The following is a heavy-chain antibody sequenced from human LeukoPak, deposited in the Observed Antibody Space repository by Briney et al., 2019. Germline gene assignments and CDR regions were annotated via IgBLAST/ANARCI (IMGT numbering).Heavy chain of an antibody. J-gene: IGHJ4*02. D-gene: IGHD6-13*01. Sequence: PQTLSLTCTVSGGSISSGDHYWSWIRQPPGKGLEWIAYIYYSGGTYYNPSLRSRVTISVDTSKNQFSLNLSSVTAADTAVYYCARGDSSSWSFKIWGQGTLVTVSS. CDR1: GGSISSGDHY. V-gene: IGHV4-30-4*01. CDR2: IYYSGGT. CDR3: ARGDSSSWSFKI.